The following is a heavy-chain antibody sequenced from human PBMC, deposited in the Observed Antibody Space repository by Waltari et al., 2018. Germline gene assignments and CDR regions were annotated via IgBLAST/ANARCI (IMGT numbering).Heavy chain of an antibody. CDR3: ARYDSAYGGYFDY. CDR2: INHSGST. Sequence: QVQLQQWGAGLLKPSETLSLTCAVYGGSFSGYYWSWIRQPPGKGLEWIGEINHSGSTNYNPSLKSRVTTSVDTSKNHFSLKLSSVTAADTAVYYCARYDSAYGGYFDYWGQGALVTVSS. V-gene: IGHV4-34*01. J-gene: IGHJ4*02. D-gene: IGHD5-12*01. CDR1: GGSFSGYY.